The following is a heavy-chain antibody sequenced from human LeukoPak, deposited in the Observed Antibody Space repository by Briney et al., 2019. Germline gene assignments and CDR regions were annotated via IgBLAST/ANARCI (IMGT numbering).Heavy chain of an antibody. CDR2: IYYSGST. CDR3: ARTSNVYYYYMDV. J-gene: IGHJ6*03. Sequence: PSETLSLTCTVSGGSISSYYWSWIRQPPGKGLEWIGYIYYSGSTNYNPSLKSRVTISVDTSKNQFSLKLSSVTAADTAVYYCARTSNVYYYYMDVWGKGTTVTVSS. V-gene: IGHV4-59*01. CDR1: GGSISSYY.